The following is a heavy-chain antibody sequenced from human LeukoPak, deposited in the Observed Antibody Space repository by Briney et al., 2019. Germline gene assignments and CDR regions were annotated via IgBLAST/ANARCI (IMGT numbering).Heavy chain of an antibody. CDR1: GFTFSSYG. V-gene: IGHV3-30*18. D-gene: IGHD3-10*01. CDR2: ISYDGSNK. CDR3: AKGSPADPKKIDY. J-gene: IGHJ4*02. Sequence: GRSLRLSCAASGFTFSSYGMHWVRQAPGKGLEWVAVISYDGSNKYYADSVKGRFTISIDNSKNTLYLQMNSLRAEDTAVYYCAKGSPADPKKIDYWGQGTLVTVSS.